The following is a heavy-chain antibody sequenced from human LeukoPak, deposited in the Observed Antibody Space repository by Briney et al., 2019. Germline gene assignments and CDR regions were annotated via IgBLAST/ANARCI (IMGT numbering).Heavy chain of an antibody. J-gene: IGHJ5*02. CDR2: INPNSGGT. CDR3: ARRSASIVVPAAIAGET. Sequence: ATVKVSCKASGYTFTGYYMHWVRQAPGQGLEWMGWINPNSGGTNYAQKFQGRVTMTRDTSISTAYMELSRLRSDDTAVYYCARRSASIVVPAAIAGETWGQGTLVTVLS. V-gene: IGHV1-2*02. D-gene: IGHD2-2*01. CDR1: GYTFTGYY.